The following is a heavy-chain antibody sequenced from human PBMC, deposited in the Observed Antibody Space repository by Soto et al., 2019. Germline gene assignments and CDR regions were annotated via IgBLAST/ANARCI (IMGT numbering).Heavy chain of an antibody. CDR3: ARDNGFGESDV. CDR2: ISAYNGNT. D-gene: IGHD3-10*01. J-gene: IGHJ6*02. CDR1: GYSITSYG. Sequence: HVQLVPSGAEVKKPGASVKVSCKASGYSITSYGISWVRQAPGQGLEWMGWISAYNGNTNSAKKLQSRVTITTDTSTSTAYMELRSLRSDDTAVYYCARDNGFGESDVLGQGATVTVSS. V-gene: IGHV1-18*01.